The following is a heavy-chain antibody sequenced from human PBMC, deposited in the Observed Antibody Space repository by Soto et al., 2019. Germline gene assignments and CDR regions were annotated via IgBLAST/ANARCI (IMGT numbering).Heavy chain of an antibody. CDR3: ARELGLEQLGFGLGY. V-gene: IGHV4-34*01. Sequence: SETLSLTCAVYGGSFSGYYWSWIRQPPGKGLEWIGEINRSGSTNYIPSLKSRVTISVDTSKNQFSLKLSSVTAADTAVYYCARELGLEQLGFGLGYWGQGTLVTVSS. CDR1: GGSFSGYY. D-gene: IGHD6-13*01. J-gene: IGHJ4*02. CDR2: INRSGST.